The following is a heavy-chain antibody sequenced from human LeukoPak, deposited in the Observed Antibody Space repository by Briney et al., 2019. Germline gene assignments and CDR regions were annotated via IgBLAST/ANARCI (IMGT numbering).Heavy chain of an antibody. V-gene: IGHV1-2*02. CDR3: ARDMRVYYYDSSGYSGNAFDI. Sequence: ASVKVSCKASGYTFTGYYMHWVRQAPGQGLEWMGWINPNGGGTNYAQKFQGRVTMTRDTSISTAYMELSRLRSDDTAVYYCARDMRVYYYDSSGYSGNAFDIWGQGTMVTVSS. CDR2: INPNGGGT. D-gene: IGHD3-22*01. J-gene: IGHJ3*02. CDR1: GYTFTGYY.